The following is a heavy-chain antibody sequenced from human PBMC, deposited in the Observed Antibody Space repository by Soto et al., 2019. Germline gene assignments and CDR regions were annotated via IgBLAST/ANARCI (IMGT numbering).Heavy chain of an antibody. CDR2: IIPIFGTP. V-gene: IGHV1-69*06. J-gene: IGHJ5*02. D-gene: IGHD2-15*01. CDR3: ARGLECRGYCLDKPTWFGP. Sequence: SVKVSCKASGGTFSTYTFSWVRQAPGQGLEWMGRIIPIFGTPHYAQKFQGRVTITADKSTSTVYMELSSLGSDDTAVYFCARGLECRGYCLDKPTWFGPWGQGTLVTVSS. CDR1: GGTFSTYT.